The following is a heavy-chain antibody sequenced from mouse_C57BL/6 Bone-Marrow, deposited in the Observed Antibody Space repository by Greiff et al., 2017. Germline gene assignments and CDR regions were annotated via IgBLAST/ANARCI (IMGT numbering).Heavy chain of an antibody. CDR2: INPYNGGT. Sequence: DVQLQESGPVLVKPGASVKMSCKASGYTFTDYYMNWVKQSHGKSLVWIGVINPYNGGTSYNQKFKGKATLTVDKSSSTAYMELNSLTSEDSAVYYCARSGITTVVGDYWGQGTTLTVSS. V-gene: IGHV1-19*01. J-gene: IGHJ2*01. CDR3: ARSGITTVVGDY. CDR1: GYTFTDYY. D-gene: IGHD1-1*01.